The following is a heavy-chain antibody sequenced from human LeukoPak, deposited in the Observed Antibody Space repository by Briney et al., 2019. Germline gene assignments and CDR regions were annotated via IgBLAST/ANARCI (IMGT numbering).Heavy chain of an antibody. CDR1: GFTFSSYA. D-gene: IGHD3-10*01. V-gene: IGHV3-23*01. J-gene: IGHJ4*02. CDR2: ISGSGGST. Sequence: GGSLRLSCAASGFTFSSYAMSWVRQAPGKGLEWVSAISGSGGSTYYADSVKGRFTISRDNSKNTLYLQMTSLRAEDTAVYYCATRGGQWFGELLQYYFDYWGQGTLVTVSS. CDR3: ATRGGQWFGELLQYYFDY.